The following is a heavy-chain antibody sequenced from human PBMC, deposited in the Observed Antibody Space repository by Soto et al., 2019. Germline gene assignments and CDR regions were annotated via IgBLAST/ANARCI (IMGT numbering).Heavy chain of an antibody. CDR1: GGSISSSSYY. D-gene: IGHD3-16*01. J-gene: IGHJ6*02. Sequence: QLQLQESGPGLVKPSETLSLTCTVSGGSISSSSYYWGWIRQPPGKGLEWIGSFYYSGSTYYNPSLKSRVTISLDTSNNQFSLKLSAVTAADTAVYYWARMWGSYGRHYYYGMDVWGQGTTVTVSS. CDR3: ARMWGSYGRHYYYGMDV. V-gene: IGHV4-39*01. CDR2: FYYSGST.